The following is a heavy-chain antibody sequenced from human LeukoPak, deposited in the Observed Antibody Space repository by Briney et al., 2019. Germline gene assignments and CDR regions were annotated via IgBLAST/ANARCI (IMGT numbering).Heavy chain of an antibody. J-gene: IGHJ4*02. D-gene: IGHD1-26*01. CDR3: ARDSYSGSYGY. CDR1: GYTFTGSY. CDR2: INPDSGAT. V-gene: IGHV1-2*02. Sequence: ASVKVSCKASGYTFTGSYMHWVRQAPGQGLEWMRWINPDSGATNYAQKFQGRVTMTRDTSISTAYVELSRLRSDDTAVYYCARDSYSGSYGYWGQGTLVTVSS.